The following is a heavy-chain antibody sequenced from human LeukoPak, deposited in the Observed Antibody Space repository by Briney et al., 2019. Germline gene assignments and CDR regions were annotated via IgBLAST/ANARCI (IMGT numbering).Heavy chain of an antibody. CDR1: GGSISSFY. J-gene: IGHJ1*01. CDR3: ARDGGSGSPIQH. V-gene: IGHV4-4*07. D-gene: IGHD3-10*01. CDR2: IYSSGST. Sequence: SETLSLTCSVSGGSISSFYWSWIRQPAGKGLEWIGRIYSSGSTNYNPSLKSRVTMSVDTSKNEFSLQLRSVTAADTAVYYCARDGGSGSPIQHWGQGTLVTVSS.